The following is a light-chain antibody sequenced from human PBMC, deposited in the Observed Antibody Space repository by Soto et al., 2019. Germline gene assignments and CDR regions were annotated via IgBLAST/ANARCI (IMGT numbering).Light chain of an antibody. CDR1: SGYSSYA. V-gene: IGLV4-69*01. Sequence: QLVLTQSPSASASLGASVKLTCIVSSGYSSYAIAWHQQQPEKGPRYLMKLNSDGSHSKGDGIPDRFSGSSSGAERYLTISSLQSEDEADYYCQTWGTGIAVFGGGTQLTVL. CDR3: QTWGTGIAV. CDR2: LNSDGSH. J-gene: IGLJ7*01.